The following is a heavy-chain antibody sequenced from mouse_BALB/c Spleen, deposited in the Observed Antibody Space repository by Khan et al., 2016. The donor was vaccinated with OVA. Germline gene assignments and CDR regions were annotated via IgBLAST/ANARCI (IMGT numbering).Heavy chain of an antibody. V-gene: IGHV1-76*01. J-gene: IGHJ2*01. D-gene: IGHD3-2*02. CDR3: AREEALYHFDH. CDR1: GYIFTSYW. Sequence: QVQLKESGAELVRPGASVKLSCKTSGYIFTSYWIHWVKQRSGQGLEWIARIYPGTDNSYYNEQFKDKATLTADKSSSTAYMQLRSLKSEDSDVYCCAREEALYHFDHWGQGTTLTVSS. CDR2: IYPGTDNS.